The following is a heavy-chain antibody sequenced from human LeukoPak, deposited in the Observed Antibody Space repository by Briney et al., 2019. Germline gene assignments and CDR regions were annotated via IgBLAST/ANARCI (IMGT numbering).Heavy chain of an antibody. CDR2: INHSGST. J-gene: IGHJ4*02. CDR1: GGSFSGYY. CDR3: ARGRAYSGSSFDY. V-gene: IGHV4-34*01. D-gene: IGHD1-26*01. Sequence: NPSETLSLTCAVYGGSFSGYYWSWIRQPPGKGLEWIGEINHSGSTNYNPSLKSRVTISVDTSKNQFSLKLSSVTAADTAVYYCARGRAYSGSSFDYWGQGTLVTASS.